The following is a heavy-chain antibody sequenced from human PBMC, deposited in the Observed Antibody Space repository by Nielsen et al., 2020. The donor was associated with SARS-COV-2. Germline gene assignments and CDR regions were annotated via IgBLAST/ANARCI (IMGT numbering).Heavy chain of an antibody. CDR1: GFTFSSYA. CDR3: ARDLGGVFDY. D-gene: IGHD3-16*01. J-gene: IGHJ4*02. V-gene: IGHV3-53*04. Sequence: GESLKISCAASGFTFSSYAMSWVRQAPGKGLEWVSVIYSGGSTYYADSVKGRFTISRHNSKNTLYLQMNSLRAEDTAVYYCARDLGGVFDYWGQGTLVTVSS. CDR2: IYSGGST.